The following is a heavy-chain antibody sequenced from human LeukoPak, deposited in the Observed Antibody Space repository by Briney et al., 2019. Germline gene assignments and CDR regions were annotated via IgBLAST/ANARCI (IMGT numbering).Heavy chain of an antibody. Sequence: QPGGSLRLSCAASGFTFSSYAMSWVRQAPGKGLEGVSAFSGSGGSTYYADSVKGQFPISKDNSKTTLYLQMNSLRAEDTAVYYCAKEVMAAAGIDSIDYWGQGTLVTVSP. J-gene: IGHJ4*02. D-gene: IGHD6-13*01. V-gene: IGHV3-23*01. CDR3: AKEVMAAAGIDSIDY. CDR1: GFTFSSYA. CDR2: FSGSGGST.